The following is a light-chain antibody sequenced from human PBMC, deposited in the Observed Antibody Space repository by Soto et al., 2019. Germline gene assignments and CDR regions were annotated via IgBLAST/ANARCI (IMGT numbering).Light chain of an antibody. J-gene: IGKJ1*01. CDR1: QFVSSTY. CDR2: GAS. CDR3: QQYGSSPWT. V-gene: IGKV3-20*01. Sequence: EVELTQSPGTLSLSPGARATLSCRASQFVSSTYLAWYQQRPGQAPRLLIYGASSRATGIPDRFSGGGSETDFTLTISRLEPEDYAVYYCQQYGSSPWTFGQGTK.